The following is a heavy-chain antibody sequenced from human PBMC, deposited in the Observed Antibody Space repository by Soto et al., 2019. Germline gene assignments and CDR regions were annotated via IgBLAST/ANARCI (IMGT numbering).Heavy chain of an antibody. D-gene: IGHD2-15*01. J-gene: IGHJ4*02. Sequence: QVQLVESGGGVVQPGRSLRLSCAASGFTFSSFGMHWVRQAPGKGLEWVAVISYDGSNKKYADSVKGRFTISRDNSKHTLYLQMNSPRVEDTAVYYCAKGQDCRSGMCYFNPSDYWGQGSLVTVSS. CDR3: AKGQDCRSGMCYFNPSDY. V-gene: IGHV3-30*18. CDR2: ISYDGSNK. CDR1: GFTFSSFG.